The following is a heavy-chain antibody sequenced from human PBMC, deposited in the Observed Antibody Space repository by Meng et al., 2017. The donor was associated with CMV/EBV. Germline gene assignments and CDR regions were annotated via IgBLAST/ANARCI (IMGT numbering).Heavy chain of an antibody. J-gene: IGHJ6*02. Sequence: SVKVSCKASGGTFSSYAISWVRQAPGQGLEWMGGIIPIFGTANYAQKFQGRVTITTDESTSTAYVELSSLRSEDTAVYYCARDRAGRITIFGVVQGGGMDVWGQGTTVTVSS. CDR1: GGTFSSYA. V-gene: IGHV1-69*05. CDR3: ARDRAGRITIFGVVQGGGMDV. CDR2: IIPIFGTA. D-gene: IGHD3-3*01.